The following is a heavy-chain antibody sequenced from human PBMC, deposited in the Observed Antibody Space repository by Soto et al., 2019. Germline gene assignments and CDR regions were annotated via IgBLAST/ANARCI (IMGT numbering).Heavy chain of an antibody. Sequence: GESLKISCKGSGYSFTGYWIGWVRQMPGKGLEWMGIIYPGDSDTRYSPSFQGQVTISADKSISTAYLQGSSLKASDTARYNWARCHHLYFYCLDFCGRVTTVAVSS. CDR2: IYPGDSDT. CDR3: ARCHHLYFYCLDF. CDR1: GYSFTGYW. V-gene: IGHV5-51*01. J-gene: IGHJ6*02.